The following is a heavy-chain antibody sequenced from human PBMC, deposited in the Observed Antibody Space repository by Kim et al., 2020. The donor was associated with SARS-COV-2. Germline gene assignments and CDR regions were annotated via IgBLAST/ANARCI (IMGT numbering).Heavy chain of an antibody. D-gene: IGHD2-2*01. V-gene: IGHV3-7*01. Sequence: GGSLRLSCAASGFTFSSYWMSWVRQAPGKGLEWVANIKQDGSEKYYVDSLKGRFTISRDNAKNLLYLQMNSLRAEDTAVYYCARHAIRYCSSTSCYYFDYWGQGTLVTVSS. CDR1: GFTFSSYW. CDR2: IKQDGSEK. CDR3: ARHAIRYCSSTSCYYFDY. J-gene: IGHJ4*02.